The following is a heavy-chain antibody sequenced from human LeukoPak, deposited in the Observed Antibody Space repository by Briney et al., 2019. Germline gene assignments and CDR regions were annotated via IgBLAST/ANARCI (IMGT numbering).Heavy chain of an antibody. CDR3: ARYYGSGRGYYGLDG. Sequence: GGSLRLSCEASGFTFSTYGMHWVRQAPGKGLEWITLIPYDGSNKYYADSVKGRFTIPRDNSKNTLYPQMNSLRAEDTAVYYCARYYGSGRGYYGLDGWGQGTTVTVFS. D-gene: IGHD3-10*01. CDR1: GFTFSTYG. V-gene: IGHV3-30*03. CDR2: IPYDGSNK. J-gene: IGHJ6*02.